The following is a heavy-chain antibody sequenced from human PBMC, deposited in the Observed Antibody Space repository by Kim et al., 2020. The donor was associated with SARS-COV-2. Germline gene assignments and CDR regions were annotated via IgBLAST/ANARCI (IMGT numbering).Heavy chain of an antibody. Sequence: GGSLRLSCAASGFTFSSYWMTWVRQTPGKGLEWVANIKQDGSDKYYVDSVKGRFTISRDNAKKSMYLQMNSLRAEDTAVYYCARDYYDILSGYFRVGYDYWGQGTLVTVSS. CDR2: IKQDGSDK. CDR3: ARDYYDILSGYFRVGYDY. V-gene: IGHV3-7*03. J-gene: IGHJ4*02. D-gene: IGHD3-9*01. CDR1: GFTFSSYW.